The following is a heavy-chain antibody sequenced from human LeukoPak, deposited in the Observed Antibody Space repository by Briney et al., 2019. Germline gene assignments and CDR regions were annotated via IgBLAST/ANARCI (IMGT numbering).Heavy chain of an antibody. D-gene: IGHD5-18*01. V-gene: IGHV3-7*03. CDR3: AKGYSYGRFDY. CDR2: IKQDGSEK. Sequence: GGSLRLSCAASGFTFSSYWMSWVRQAPGKGLEWVANIKQDGSEKYYVDSVKGRFTISRDNAKNSLYLQMNSLRAEDTAVYYRAKGYSYGRFDYWGQGTLVTVSS. CDR1: GFTFSSYW. J-gene: IGHJ4*02.